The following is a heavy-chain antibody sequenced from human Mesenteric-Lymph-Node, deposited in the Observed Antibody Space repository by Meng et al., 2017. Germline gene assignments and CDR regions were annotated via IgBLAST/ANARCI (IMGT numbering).Heavy chain of an antibody. V-gene: IGHV1-46*01. Sequence: ASVKVSCKASGYTFTGHYMHWVRQAPGQGLEWMGIINPSGGSTSYAQKFQGRVTMTRDTSTSTVYMELSSLRSEDTAVYYCARNGYCSGGSCYREIYGMDVWGQGTTVTVSS. CDR2: INPSGGST. CDR3: ARNGYCSGGSCYREIYGMDV. J-gene: IGHJ6*02. D-gene: IGHD2-15*01. CDR1: GYTFTGHY.